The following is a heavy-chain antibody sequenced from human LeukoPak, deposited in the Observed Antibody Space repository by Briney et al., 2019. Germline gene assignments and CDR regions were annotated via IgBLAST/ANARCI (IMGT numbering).Heavy chain of an antibody. J-gene: IGHJ4*02. Sequence: PSETLSLTCTVSGGSISTSNYYWGWIRQPPGKGLEWIGTIYYSGSTYYNPSLKSRVTISVDTSKNQFSLKVSSVTASDTAVYYCAGSYSSSWTDNPYWGQGTLVPVSS. CDR3: AGSYSSSWTDNPY. CDR1: GGSISTSNYY. D-gene: IGHD6-13*01. CDR2: IYYSGST. V-gene: IGHV4-39*01.